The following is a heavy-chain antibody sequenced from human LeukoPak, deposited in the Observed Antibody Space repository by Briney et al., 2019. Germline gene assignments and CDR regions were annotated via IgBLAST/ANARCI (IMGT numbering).Heavy chain of an antibody. D-gene: IGHD3-22*01. CDR2: IWYDGSNK. CDR1: GFTFSSYG. CDR3: AKASNSMIVVARPDY. Sequence: PGGSLRLSCAASGFTFSSYGMHWVRQAPGKGLEWVAVIWYDGSNKYYADSVKGRFTISRDNSKNTLYLQMNSLRAEDTAVYYCAKASNSMIVVARPDYWGQGTLVTVSS. J-gene: IGHJ4*02. V-gene: IGHV3-33*06.